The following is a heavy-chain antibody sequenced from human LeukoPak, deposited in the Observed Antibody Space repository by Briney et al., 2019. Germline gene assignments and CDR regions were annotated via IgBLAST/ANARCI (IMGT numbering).Heavy chain of an antibody. D-gene: IGHD1-26*01. J-gene: IGHJ4*02. CDR2: ISGDGGST. V-gene: IGHV3-43*02. CDR1: GFTLDDYA. Sequence: PGGSLRLSCAASGFTLDDYAMHWVRHAPGKALEGVSLISGDGGSTYYADSVKGRFTISRDNSKNSLYLQMNSLRTEDTALYYCAKEASSGSYYYWGQGTLVTVSS. CDR3: AKEASSGSYYY.